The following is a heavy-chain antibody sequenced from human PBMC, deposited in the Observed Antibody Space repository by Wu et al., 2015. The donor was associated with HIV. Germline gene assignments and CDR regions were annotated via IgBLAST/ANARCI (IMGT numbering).Heavy chain of an antibody. J-gene: IGHJ5*02. CDR2: IIPIFHTV. CDR3: AREEMGDWLLALTGFDP. CDR1: GGTFSSYA. D-gene: IGHD3-9*01. Sequence: QVQLVQSGAEVKKPGSSVKVSCQASGGTFSSYALSWVRQAPGQGLEWMGGIIPIFHTVNYAQKFQGRVTITTDESTSTAYMELNSLRSEDTAVYYCAREEMGDWLLALTGFDPWGQGTLVTVSS. V-gene: IGHV1-69*05.